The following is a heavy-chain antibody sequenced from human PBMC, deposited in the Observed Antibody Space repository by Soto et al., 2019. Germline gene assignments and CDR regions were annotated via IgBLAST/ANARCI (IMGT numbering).Heavy chain of an antibody. V-gene: IGHV1-18*01. J-gene: IGHJ5*02. CDR2: ISAYNGNT. CDR3: ARSYYYDSSGYYLP. Sequence: DSVKVSCKASGYTFTSYGISWVRQAPGQGLEWMGWISAYNGNTNYAQKLQGRVTMTTDTSTSTAYMELRSLRSDDTAVYYCARSYYYDSSGYYLPWGQGTLVTGS. D-gene: IGHD3-22*01. CDR1: GYTFTSYG.